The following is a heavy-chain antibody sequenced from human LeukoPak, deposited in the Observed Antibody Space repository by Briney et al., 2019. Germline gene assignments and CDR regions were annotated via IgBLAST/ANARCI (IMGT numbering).Heavy chain of an antibody. CDR3: ARVFTQYYGMDV. CDR2: INHSGST. D-gene: IGHD2-15*01. Sequence: SETLSLTCAVYGGSFSGYYWSWIRQPPGKGLEWIGEINHSGSTNYNPSLKSRVTISVDTSKSQFSLKLSSVTAADTAVYYCARVFTQYYGMDVWGQGTTVTVSS. J-gene: IGHJ6*02. CDR1: GGSFSGYY. V-gene: IGHV4-34*01.